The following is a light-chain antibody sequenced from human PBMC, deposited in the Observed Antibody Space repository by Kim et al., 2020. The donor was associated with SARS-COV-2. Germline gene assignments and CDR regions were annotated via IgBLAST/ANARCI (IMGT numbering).Light chain of an antibody. CDR1: KLGDKY. Sequence: SSELTQPPSVSVSPGQTASITCSGDKLGDKYACWYQQKPGQSPVLVIYQDSKRPSGIPERFSGSNSGNTATLTISGTQAMDEADYYCQAWDSSTDVVFGGGTKLTVL. CDR3: QAWDSSTDVV. V-gene: IGLV3-1*01. J-gene: IGLJ2*01. CDR2: QDS.